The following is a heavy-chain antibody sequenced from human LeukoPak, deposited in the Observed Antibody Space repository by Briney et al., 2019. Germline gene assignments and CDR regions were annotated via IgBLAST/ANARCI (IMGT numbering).Heavy chain of an antibody. CDR1: GFTFSSYS. D-gene: IGHD3-10*01. CDR2: ISSASNTI. V-gene: IGHV3-48*01. Sequence: PGGSLRLSCAASGFTFSSYSMNWVRQAPGEGLEWVSYISSASNTIFYADSVKGRFTISRDNAKNPLYLQMNSLRAEDTAMYYCARDGWFGDYNWFDPWGQGTLVTVSS. CDR3: ARDGWFGDYNWFDP. J-gene: IGHJ5*02.